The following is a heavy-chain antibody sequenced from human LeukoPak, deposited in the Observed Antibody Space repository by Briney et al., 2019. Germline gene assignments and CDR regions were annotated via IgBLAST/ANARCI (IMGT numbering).Heavy chain of an antibody. Sequence: PGGPLRLSCAASGFTFSSYGMHWVRQAPGKGLEWVAVIWYDGSNKYYADSVKGRFTISRDNSKNTLYLQMNSLRAEDTAVYYCAKVGRVVVAATDSATDAFDIWGQGTMVTVSS. CDR1: GFTFSSYG. D-gene: IGHD2-15*01. CDR2: IWYDGSNK. J-gene: IGHJ3*02. CDR3: AKVGRVVVAATDSATDAFDI. V-gene: IGHV3-33*06.